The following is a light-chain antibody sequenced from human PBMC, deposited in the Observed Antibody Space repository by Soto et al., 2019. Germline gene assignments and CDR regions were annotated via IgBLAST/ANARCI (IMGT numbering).Light chain of an antibody. CDR1: QSLSTN. CDR2: DAS. V-gene: IGKV3-15*01. J-gene: IGKJ1*01. CDR3: QQYDKWPRT. Sequence: EIVMTQSPATLSVSPGERATLSCRASQSLSTNLAWYQQKPGQAPRLLIFDASTRATGIPARFSGSGSGTDFTLTISSLQSEDFAVYYCQQYDKWPRTFGQGS.